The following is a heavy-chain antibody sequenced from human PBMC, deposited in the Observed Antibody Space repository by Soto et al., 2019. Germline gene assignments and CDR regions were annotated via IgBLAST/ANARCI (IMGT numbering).Heavy chain of an antibody. CDR3: VHRRSGGSGTFFDY. J-gene: IGHJ4*02. Sequence: QITLKESGPTLVKPTQTHTLTCIFSGFSLSTSGMSVGWIRQPPGKALEWLALIYWDDDKRYSPSLKSRLTIIKDTSKNQEVLTMTNMDPVDTATYYCVHRRSGGSGTFFDYWGQGTLVTVSS. D-gene: IGHD3-10*01. CDR1: GFSLSTSGMS. CDR2: IYWDDDK. V-gene: IGHV2-5*02.